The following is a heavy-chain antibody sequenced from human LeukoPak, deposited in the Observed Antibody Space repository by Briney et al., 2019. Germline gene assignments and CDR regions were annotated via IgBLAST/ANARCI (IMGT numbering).Heavy chain of an antibody. CDR2: IIPIFGTA. J-gene: IGHJ6*03. CDR1: GGTFSSYA. CDR3: ARGTMVRGVTYYYYYMDV. V-gene: IGHV1-69*05. D-gene: IGHD3-10*01. Sequence: SLKVSCKASGGTFSSYAISWVRQAPGQGLEWMGGIIPIFGTANYAQKFQGRVTITTDESTSTAYMELSSLRSEDTAVYYCARGTMVRGVTYYYYYMDVWGKGTTVTVSS.